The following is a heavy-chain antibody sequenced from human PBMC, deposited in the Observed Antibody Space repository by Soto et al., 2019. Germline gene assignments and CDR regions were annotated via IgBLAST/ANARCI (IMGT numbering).Heavy chain of an antibody. Sequence: GGSLRLSCAASGFTFNSYCMHWVRQAPGKGLVWVSRINSDGSDTTYADSVKGRFTISRDNAKNTLYLQMTSLRAEDTAVYYCTRDRSGPDYWGQGTLVTVSS. CDR3: TRDRSGPDY. V-gene: IGHV3-74*01. J-gene: IGHJ4*02. D-gene: IGHD6-19*01. CDR1: GFTFNSYC. CDR2: INSDGSDT.